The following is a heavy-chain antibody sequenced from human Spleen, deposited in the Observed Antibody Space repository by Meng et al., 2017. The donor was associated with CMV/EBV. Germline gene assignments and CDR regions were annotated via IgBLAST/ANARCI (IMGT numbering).Heavy chain of an antibody. CDR1: GVSISSSKW. V-gene: IGHV4-4*02. Sequence: TCAVSGVSISSSKWWNWVRQPPGKGLEWIGEIYHSGSTNYNPSLKSRVTTSVDKSKNQFSLKLSSVTAADTAVYYCAKADTRGWIDYWGQGTLVTVSS. CDR2: IYHSGST. J-gene: IGHJ4*02. CDR3: AKADTRGWIDY. D-gene: IGHD2-15*01.